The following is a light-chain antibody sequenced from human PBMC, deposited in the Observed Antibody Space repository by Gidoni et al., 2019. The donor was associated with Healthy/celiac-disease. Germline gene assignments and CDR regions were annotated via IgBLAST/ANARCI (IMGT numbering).Light chain of an antibody. J-gene: IGKJ1*01. CDR3: QKYNSAPRT. CDR1: QAISNY. V-gene: IGKV1-27*01. Sequence: DIQMTQSPSSLSASVGDRVTITCRASQAISNYLAWYQQKPGKVPKLLIYAASTLQSGVPYRFSGSGSGTDFTLTISSLQPEDVATYYCQKYNSAPRTFGQGTKVEIK. CDR2: AAS.